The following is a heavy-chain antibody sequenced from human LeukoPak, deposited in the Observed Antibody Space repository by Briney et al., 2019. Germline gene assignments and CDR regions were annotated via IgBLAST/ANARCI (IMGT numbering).Heavy chain of an antibody. CDR2: ISYEGSNK. CDR1: GFTFSSYG. J-gene: IGHJ4*02. CDR3: AKDLSWEPDYFDY. D-gene: IGHD1-26*01. Sequence: PGGSLRLFCAASGFTFSSYGMHWVRQAPGKGLEGVAVISYEGSNKYYPDSVKGRFTISRDNSKNTLYLQMNSLRAEDTAVYYCAKDLSWEPDYFDYWGQGTLVTVSS. V-gene: IGHV3-30*18.